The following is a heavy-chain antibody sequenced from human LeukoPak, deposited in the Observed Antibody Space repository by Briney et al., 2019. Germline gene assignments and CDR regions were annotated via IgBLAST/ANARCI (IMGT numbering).Heavy chain of an antibody. Sequence: GGSVRLSCAASGFTVSTNYMIWVRQAPGKGLEWVSVIYSGGSTYYADSVKGRFTISRDNSKNTLYLQMNSLRAEDTAVYYCARVVVVAATTLTYFDYWGQGTLVTVSS. CDR3: ARVVVVAATTLTYFDY. V-gene: IGHV3-53*01. CDR2: IYSGGST. CDR1: GFTVSTNY. J-gene: IGHJ4*02. D-gene: IGHD2-15*01.